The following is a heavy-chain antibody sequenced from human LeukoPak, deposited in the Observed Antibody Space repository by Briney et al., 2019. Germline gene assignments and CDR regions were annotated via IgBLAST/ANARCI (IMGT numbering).Heavy chain of an antibody. J-gene: IGHJ4*02. CDR2: TYYSGST. V-gene: IGHV4-59*01. D-gene: IGHD2-15*01. CDR1: GGSISSYY. Sequence: SETLSLTCTVSGGSISSYYWSWIRQPPGKGLEWIGYTYYSGSTNYNPSLKSRVTISVDTSKNQFSLKLSSVTAADTAVYYCARLDCSGGSCYSYFDYWGQGTLVTVSS. CDR3: ARLDCSGGSCYSYFDY.